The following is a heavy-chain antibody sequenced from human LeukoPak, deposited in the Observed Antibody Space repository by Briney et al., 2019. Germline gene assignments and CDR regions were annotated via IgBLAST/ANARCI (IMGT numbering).Heavy chain of an antibody. J-gene: IGHJ4*02. D-gene: IGHD2-21*01. Sequence: AGSLRLSCAASGFTFSSYGMGWVRQAPGKGLEWVSSISGGGETTYYADSVKGRFPISRDNSKNTLYLQMNRLRAEDAAVYYCAKAPVTTCSGAYCYPFDYWGQGTLVTVSS. CDR1: GFTFSSYG. V-gene: IGHV3-23*01. CDR2: ISGGGETT. CDR3: AKAPVTTCSGAYCYPFDY.